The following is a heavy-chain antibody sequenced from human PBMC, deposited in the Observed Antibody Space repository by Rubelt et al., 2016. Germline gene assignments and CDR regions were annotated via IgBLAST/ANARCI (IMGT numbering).Heavy chain of an antibody. J-gene: IGHJ4*02. CDR2: IYRSGST. V-gene: IGHV4-4*02. D-gene: IGHD2-15*01. CDR1: GGSISSNIW. Sequence: QVQLQESGPGLVKPSGTLSLTCAVSGGSISSNIWWSWVRQPPGKGLEWIGEIYRSGSTNYDPSLKRRVPISVDTSQNQFSLKLGSVTAADTAVYYCARGMVASTPWTTLGYWGQGTLVTVSS. CDR3: ARGMVASTPWTTLGY.